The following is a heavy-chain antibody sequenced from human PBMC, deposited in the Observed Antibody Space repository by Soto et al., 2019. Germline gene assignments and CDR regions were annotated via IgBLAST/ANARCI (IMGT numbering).Heavy chain of an antibody. CDR1: GGTFSSYA. J-gene: IGHJ4*02. D-gene: IGHD3-3*01. V-gene: IGHV1-69*06. CDR2: IIPIFGTA. Sequence: VKVSCKASGGTFSSYAISWVRQAPGQGLEWMGGIIPIFGTANYAQKFQGRVTITADKSTSTAYMELSSLRSEDTAVYYCARDRTSSFWTPRGYYFDYWGQGTLVTVS. CDR3: ARDRTSSFWTPRGYYFDY.